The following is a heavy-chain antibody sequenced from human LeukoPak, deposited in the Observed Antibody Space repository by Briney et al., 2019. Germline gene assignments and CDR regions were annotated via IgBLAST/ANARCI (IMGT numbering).Heavy chain of an antibody. Sequence: SETLSLTCTVSGGSINSYYWSWIRQPPGKGLEWIGSIYYTGITDYNPSLKSRVTISVDTPKKQFSLKVSSVTAADTAVYYCARDYAFDIWGQGTMVTVSS. V-gene: IGHV4-59*12. CDR2: IYYTGIT. J-gene: IGHJ3*02. CDR3: ARDYAFDI. CDR1: GGSINSYY.